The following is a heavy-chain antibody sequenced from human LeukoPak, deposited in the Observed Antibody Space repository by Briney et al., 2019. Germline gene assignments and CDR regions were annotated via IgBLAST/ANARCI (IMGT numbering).Heavy chain of an antibody. D-gene: IGHD5-24*01. Sequence: SETLSLTCTVSGGSISSYYWSWIRQPPGKGLEWIGYIYYSGSAYYNPSLKSRVTISVDTSKNQFSLKLSSVTAADTAVYYCARLKMANLIDYWGQGALVTVSS. CDR1: GGSISSYY. CDR2: IYYSGSA. V-gene: IGHV4-59*04. CDR3: ARLKMANLIDY. J-gene: IGHJ4*02.